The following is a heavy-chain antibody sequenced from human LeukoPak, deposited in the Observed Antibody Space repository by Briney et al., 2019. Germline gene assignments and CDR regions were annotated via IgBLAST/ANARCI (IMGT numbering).Heavy chain of an antibody. V-gene: IGHV4-61*01. CDR3: AAHAYVYGSLDL. CDR2: IYHTRAT. D-gene: IGHD3-16*01. Sequence: SETLSLTCTVSGGSVRSGSYYWTWIRQSQEKGLEWIGNIYHTRATDYNPSLTSRVAISLDTSKNQFSLRLSSVTAADTAVYYCAAHAYVYGSLDLWGQGTPVTVSS. J-gene: IGHJ5*02. CDR1: GGSVRSGSYY.